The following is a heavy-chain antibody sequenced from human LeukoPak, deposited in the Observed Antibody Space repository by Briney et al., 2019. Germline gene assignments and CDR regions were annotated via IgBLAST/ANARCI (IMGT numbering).Heavy chain of an antibody. V-gene: IGHV3-21*01. J-gene: IGHJ5*02. CDR3: ARKHTVVATGNWFDP. Sequence: GGSLRLSCAASGFTFSSHSMNWVRQAPGKGLEWVSSISSSSSYIYYADSVKGRFTISRDNAKNSLYLQMNSLRAEDTAVYYCARKHTVVATGNWFDPWGQGTLVTVSS. CDR1: GFTFSSHS. D-gene: IGHD5-12*01. CDR2: ISSSSSYI.